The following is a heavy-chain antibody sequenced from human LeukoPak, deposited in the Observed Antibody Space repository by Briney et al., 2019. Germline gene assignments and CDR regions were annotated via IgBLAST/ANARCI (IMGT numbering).Heavy chain of an antibody. D-gene: IGHD3-3*01. CDR1: GGSFSGYH. CDR3: ARVAKNYDFWSGYYGALGWFDP. Sequence: SETLSLTCAVYGGSFSGYHWSWIRQPPGKGLEWIGEINHSGSTNYNPSLKSRVTISVDTSKNQFSLKLSSVTAADTAVYYCARVAKNYDFWSGYYGALGWFDPWGQGTLVTVSS. J-gene: IGHJ5*02. V-gene: IGHV4-34*01. CDR2: INHSGST.